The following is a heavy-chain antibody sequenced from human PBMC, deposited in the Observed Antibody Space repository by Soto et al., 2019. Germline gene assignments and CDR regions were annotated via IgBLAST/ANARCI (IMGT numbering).Heavy chain of an antibody. V-gene: IGHV3-23*01. CDR1: GFKFSSYA. J-gene: IGHJ6*02. D-gene: IGHD1-26*01. CDR3: ARQGLPYRGSGYYDAMDV. CDR2: ISVSGANT. Sequence: GGSLRLSCVASGFKFSSYALTWVRQAPGKGLEWVSVISVSGANTYYADSVKGRFTISRDNSKNTLYLQMNSLKVSDTAIYYCARQGLPYRGSGYYDAMDVWGRGTTVTVSS.